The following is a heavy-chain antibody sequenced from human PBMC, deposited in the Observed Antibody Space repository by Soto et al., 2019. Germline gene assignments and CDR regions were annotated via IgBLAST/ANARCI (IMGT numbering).Heavy chain of an antibody. CDR2: IYYSWST. V-gene: IGHV4-31*03. CDR3: ARGGTAMAALDY. D-gene: IGHD5-18*01. Sequence: QVQLQESGPGLVKPSQTLSLTCTVSGGSISSGGYYWSGIRQHPGKGLEWIGYIYYSWSTYYNPSLKSRVTISVDTSKNQFSLKLGSVTAADTAVYYCARGGTAMAALDYWGQGTLVTVS. CDR1: GGSISSGGYY. J-gene: IGHJ4*02.